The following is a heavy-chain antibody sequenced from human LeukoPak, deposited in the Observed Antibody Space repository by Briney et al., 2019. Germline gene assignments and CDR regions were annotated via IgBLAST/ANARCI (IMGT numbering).Heavy chain of an antibody. Sequence: ASVKVSCKASGYTFTSYGMSWVRQAPGQRLEWMGWISAYNGNTNYAQKLQGRVTMTTDTSTSPAYMELRSLRSDDTAVYYCARGGATVTAYYWYYGMDVWGKGTTVTVSS. CDR3: ARGGATVTAYYWYYGMDV. CDR1: GYTFTSYG. J-gene: IGHJ6*04. D-gene: IGHD4-17*01. V-gene: IGHV1-18*04. CDR2: ISAYNGNT.